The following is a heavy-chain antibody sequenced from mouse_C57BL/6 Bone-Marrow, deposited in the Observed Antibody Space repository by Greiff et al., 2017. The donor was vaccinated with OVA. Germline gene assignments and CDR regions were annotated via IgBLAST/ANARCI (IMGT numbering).Heavy chain of an antibody. V-gene: IGHV1-42*01. Sequence: VQLKESGPELVKPGASVKISCKASGYSFTGYYMNWVKQSPEKSLEWIGEINPSTGGTTYNQKFKAKATLTVDKSSSTAYMQLKSLTSEDSAVYDCASRYDYDGYFDVWGTGTTVTVSS. CDR3: ASRYDYDGYFDV. J-gene: IGHJ1*03. CDR1: GYSFTGYY. D-gene: IGHD2-4*01. CDR2: INPSTGGT.